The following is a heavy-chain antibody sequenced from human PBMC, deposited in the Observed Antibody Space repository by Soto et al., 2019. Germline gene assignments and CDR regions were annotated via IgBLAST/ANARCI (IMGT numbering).Heavy chain of an antibody. V-gene: IGHV1-8*01. CDR2: MNPNSGNT. Sequence: QVQLVQSGAEVRRPGTSVMVSCKTSVYTFTDYDINWVRQATGQGLEWMGWMNPNSGNTGYAQKFQGRVSMTRNTATSTAYMELSSLRSDDTAIYYCARNSSTTNPVWGQGTMVTVSS. J-gene: IGHJ3*01. CDR3: ARNSSTTNPV. CDR1: VYTFTDYD. D-gene: IGHD2-2*01.